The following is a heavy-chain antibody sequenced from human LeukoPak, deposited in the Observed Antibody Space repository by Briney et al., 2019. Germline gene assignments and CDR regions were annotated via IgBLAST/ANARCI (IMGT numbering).Heavy chain of an antibody. CDR1: GYTLTELS. J-gene: IGHJ5*02. V-gene: IGHV1-2*02. Sequence: GASVKVSCKVSGYTLTELSMHWVRQAPGQGLEWMGWINPNSGGTNYAQKFQGRVTMTRDTSISTAYMELSRMRSDDTAVYYCAREAQTGFDPWGQGTLVTVSS. CDR3: AREAQTGFDP. CDR2: INPNSGGT.